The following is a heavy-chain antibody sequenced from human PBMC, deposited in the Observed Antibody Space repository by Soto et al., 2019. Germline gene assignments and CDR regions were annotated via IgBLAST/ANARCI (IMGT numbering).Heavy chain of an antibody. Sequence: QVQLVESGGGVVQPGRSLRLSCAASGFTFSSYGMHWVRQAPGKGLEWVAVISYDGSNKYYADSVKGRFTISRDNSKNTVYLQMNSLRAEDTAVYYCAKRRGGSGSYFPYYYGMDVWGQGTTVTVSS. CDR1: GFTFSSYG. CDR3: AKRRGGSGSYFPYYYGMDV. V-gene: IGHV3-30*18. CDR2: ISYDGSNK. J-gene: IGHJ6*02. D-gene: IGHD3-10*01.